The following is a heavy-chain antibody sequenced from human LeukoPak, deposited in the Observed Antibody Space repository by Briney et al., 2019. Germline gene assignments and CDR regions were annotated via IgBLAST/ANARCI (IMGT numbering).Heavy chain of an antibody. V-gene: IGHV1-46*01. Sequence: ASAKVSCKASGYTFTSYNMHWVRQAPGQGLEWMGIINPSGGSTSYTQKFQGRVTMTRDTSTSTVYIELSSLRSEDTAVYYCARDTAGGWNYFDYWGQGTLVTVSS. J-gene: IGHJ4*02. CDR1: GYTFTSYN. CDR3: ARDTAGGWNYFDY. CDR2: INPSGGST. D-gene: IGHD5-18*01.